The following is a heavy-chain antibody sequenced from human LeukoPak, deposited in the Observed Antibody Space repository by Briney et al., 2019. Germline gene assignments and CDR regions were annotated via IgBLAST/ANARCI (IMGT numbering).Heavy chain of an antibody. J-gene: IGHJ4*02. Sequence: ASVKVSCKTSGNTFTSFAINWLRQTPGQGPEWVGWINTHTGNPIYAQGFTGRFVFSLDTSVSTAYLQISSLKAEDTAVYYCVRDGYNSLSSDFDYWGQGTLVTVSS. CDR1: GNTFTSFA. D-gene: IGHD3-22*01. CDR2: INTHTGNP. CDR3: VRDGYNSLSSDFDY. V-gene: IGHV7-4-1*02.